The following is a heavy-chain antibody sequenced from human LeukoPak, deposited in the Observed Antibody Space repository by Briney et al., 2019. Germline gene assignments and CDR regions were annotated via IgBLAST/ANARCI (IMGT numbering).Heavy chain of an antibody. V-gene: IGHV1-46*01. Sequence: ASVKVSCKASGYTFTSNFIHWVRQAPGQGLEWMGIINPSGGSPTYAQRFQGRVTMPRDPSTSTVYMELSSLRSEDTAVFYCARETGSLDYWGQGSLVTVSS. CDR1: GYTFTSNF. D-gene: IGHD1-1*01. J-gene: IGHJ4*02. CDR3: ARETGSLDY. CDR2: INPSGGSP.